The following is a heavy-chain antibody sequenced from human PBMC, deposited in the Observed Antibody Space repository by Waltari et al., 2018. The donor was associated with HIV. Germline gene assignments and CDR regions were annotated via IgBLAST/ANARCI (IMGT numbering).Heavy chain of an antibody. D-gene: IGHD1-26*01. V-gene: IGHV1-2*02. CDR3: AREGRYRGATTGGMDV. CDR1: GYTFTGYY. CDR2: INPNSGGT. Sequence: QVQLVQSGAEVKKPGASVKVSCKASGYTFTGYYMTWVRQATGQGLEWMGWINPNSGGTNYAQKFQGRVTMTRDTSISTAYMELSRLRSDDTAVYYCAREGRYRGATTGGMDVWGQGTTVTVSS. J-gene: IGHJ6*02.